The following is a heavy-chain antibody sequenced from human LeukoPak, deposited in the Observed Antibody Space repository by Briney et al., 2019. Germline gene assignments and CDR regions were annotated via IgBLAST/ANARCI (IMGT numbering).Heavy chain of an antibody. J-gene: IGHJ4*02. CDR1: GRSIPYYF. CDR2: VYNSGCT. V-gene: IGHV4-59*07. CDR3: ARSPPRGSWYYS. Sequence: SDTLSLTCSLCGRSIPYYFWSWIRQSPGKGLAWIGYVYNSGCTNYSPSLKSRVTLPVVTSKNQFSLKLSSVTAADTAVYYCARSPPRGSWYYSWGQGTLVTVSS. D-gene: IGHD6-13*01.